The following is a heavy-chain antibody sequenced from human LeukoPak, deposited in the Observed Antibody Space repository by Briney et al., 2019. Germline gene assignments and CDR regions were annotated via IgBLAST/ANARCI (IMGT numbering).Heavy chain of an antibody. V-gene: IGHV1-2*02. CDR1: GYTFTGYY. Sequence: GASVKVSCKASGYTFTGYYMHWVRQAPGQGLEWMGWINPNSGDTNYAQKFQGRVTMTRDTSISTVYMELSRLRFDDTAVYYCAKDNVKVTTIRRVPHYMDVWGKGATVTISS. J-gene: IGHJ6*03. CDR3: AKDNVKVTTIRRVPHYMDV. CDR2: INPNSGDT. D-gene: IGHD5-12*01.